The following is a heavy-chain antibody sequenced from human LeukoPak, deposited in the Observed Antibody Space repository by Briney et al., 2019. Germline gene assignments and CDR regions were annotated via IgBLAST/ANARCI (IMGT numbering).Heavy chain of an antibody. CDR2: IYPGDSDT. J-gene: IGHJ4*02. CDR1: GYSFTSYW. Sequence: PGESLQISCKGSGYSFTSYWIGWVRPLPGKGLEWMGIIYPGDSDTRYSPSFQGQVTISADKSISTAYLQWSSLKASDTAMYYCARRPYCSSTSCYPHPFDYWGQGTLVTVSS. CDR3: ARRPYCSSTSCYPHPFDY. V-gene: IGHV5-51*01. D-gene: IGHD2-2*01.